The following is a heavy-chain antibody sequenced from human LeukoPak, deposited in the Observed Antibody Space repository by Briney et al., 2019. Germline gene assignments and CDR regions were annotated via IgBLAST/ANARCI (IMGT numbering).Heavy chain of an antibody. D-gene: IGHD6-19*01. CDR3: ARVPGRAVAGRAGWFDI. Sequence: GASVKVSCKASGYTFTSYGISWVRQAPGQGLEWMGWISAYNGNTNYAQKLQGRATMTTDTSTSTAYMELRSLRSDDTAVYFCARVPGRAVAGRAGWFDIWGQGTLVTVSS. J-gene: IGHJ5*01. CDR1: GYTFTSYG. V-gene: IGHV1-18*01. CDR2: ISAYNGNT.